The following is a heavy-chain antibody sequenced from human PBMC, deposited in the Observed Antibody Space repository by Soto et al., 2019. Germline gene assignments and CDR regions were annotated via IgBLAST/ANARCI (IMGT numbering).Heavy chain of an antibody. D-gene: IGHD3-3*01. J-gene: IGHJ5*02. CDR2: FDPEDGET. Sequence: AASVKVSCKVSGYTITELSMHWVRQAPGKGLEWMGGFDPEDGETIYAQKFQGRVTMTEDTSTDTAYMELSSLRSEDTAVYYCATIVYDFWSGYYNPRWFDPWGQGTLVTVSS. CDR3: ATIVYDFWSGYYNPRWFDP. V-gene: IGHV1-24*01. CDR1: GYTITELS.